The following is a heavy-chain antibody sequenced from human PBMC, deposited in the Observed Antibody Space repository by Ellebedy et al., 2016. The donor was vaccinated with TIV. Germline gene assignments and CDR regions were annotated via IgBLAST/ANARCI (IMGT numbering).Heavy chain of an antibody. CDR1: GGSISSSFHY. CDR2: VYYSGVT. D-gene: IGHD3-9*01. J-gene: IGHJ6*02. V-gene: IGHV4-39*02. CDR3: VRDHGRVLPGYYKRYYGMDV. Sequence: MPSETLSLTCTVSGGSISSSFHYWGWIRQHPGKGLEWIGSVYYSGVTYYQPSLKSRVTISVDTSKNQFSLKLSSVTAADTAVYYCVRDHGRVLPGYYKRYYGMDVWGQGTTVTVSS.